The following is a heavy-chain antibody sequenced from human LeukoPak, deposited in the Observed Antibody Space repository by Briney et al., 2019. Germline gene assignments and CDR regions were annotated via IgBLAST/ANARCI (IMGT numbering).Heavy chain of an antibody. CDR2: VYSTGST. CDR1: GGSISDHY. J-gene: IGHJ4*02. V-gene: IGHV4-59*08. Sequence: SETLSLTCTVSGGSISDHYWSWLRQPPGKGLEWIGYVYSTGSTHYNPSLKSRVTMSLDTSKNQFSLQLLSVTAADAAMYYCARHYDPPSYYSNYFDYWGQGTLITVSS. CDR3: ARHYDPPSYYSNYFDY. D-gene: IGHD3-22*01.